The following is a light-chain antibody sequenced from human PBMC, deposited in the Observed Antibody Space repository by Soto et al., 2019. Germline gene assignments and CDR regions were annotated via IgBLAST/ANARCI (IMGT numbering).Light chain of an antibody. J-gene: IGKJ4*01. CDR2: DAS. CDR1: QSVYSY. CDR3: QQRYNWPRLT. Sequence: EIVLTQSPATLSLSPGERATLSCRASQSVYSYLAWYQHKPGQAPRLLIYDASNRATGIPARFSGSGSGTDFTLTISSLEPEDFAVYYCQQRYNWPRLTFGGGTKVDIK. V-gene: IGKV3-11*01.